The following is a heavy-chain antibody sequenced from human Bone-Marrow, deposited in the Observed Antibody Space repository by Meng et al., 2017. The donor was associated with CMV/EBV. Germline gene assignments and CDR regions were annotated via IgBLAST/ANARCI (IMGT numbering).Heavy chain of an antibody. CDR3: ARGMYYYDSSGYFDY. J-gene: IGHJ4*02. D-gene: IGHD3-22*01. V-gene: IGHV3-21*01. Sequence: GESLKISCAASGFTFSSYSMNWVRQAPGKGLEWVSYISSSSSYIYYADSVKGRFTISRDNAKNSLSLQMNSLRAEDRAVYYCARGMYYYDSSGYFDYWGQGTLVAFSS. CDR2: ISSSSSYI. CDR1: GFTFSSYS.